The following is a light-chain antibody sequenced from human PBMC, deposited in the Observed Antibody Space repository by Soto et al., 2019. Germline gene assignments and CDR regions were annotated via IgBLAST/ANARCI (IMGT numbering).Light chain of an antibody. CDR2: DVS. CDR3: SSYTSSSTRV. Sequence: QSALTQPASVSGSPGQSITISCTGTSSDVGGYNYVSWYQQHPGKAPKLMLYDVSNRPSGLSNRFSGAKSGNTASLTSSGPQAEDEADYYCSSYTSSSTRVFGGGTKLTVL. J-gene: IGLJ2*01. V-gene: IGLV2-14*01. CDR1: SSDVGGYNY.